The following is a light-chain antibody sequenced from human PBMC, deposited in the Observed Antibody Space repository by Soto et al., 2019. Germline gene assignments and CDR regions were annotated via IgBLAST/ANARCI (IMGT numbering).Light chain of an antibody. Sequence: QSVLTQPPSASGTPGQRVTISCSGGSXNIGINTVNWYQQLPGTAPKVLIYTDNERPSGVPDRFSGSKSGTSASLAINGLQSGDEADYYCGAWDESLNGYVFGTGTKVHRP. CDR3: GAWDESLNGYV. J-gene: IGLJ1*01. CDR2: TDN. CDR1: SXNIGINT. V-gene: IGLV1-44*01.